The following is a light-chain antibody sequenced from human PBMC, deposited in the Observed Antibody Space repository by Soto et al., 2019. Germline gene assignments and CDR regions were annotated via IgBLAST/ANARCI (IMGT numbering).Light chain of an antibody. CDR2: SNH. Sequence: QSVLTQPPSASGTPGQRITISCSGSTSNIGSNTVSWYQHLPETAPKLVIYSNHQRPSGVPDRFSGSTSGTSASLAISGLQSEDEADYFRETWDTHLRVFGGGTKVTVL. J-gene: IGLJ3*02. V-gene: IGLV1-44*01. CDR1: TSNIGSNT. CDR3: ETWDTHLRV.